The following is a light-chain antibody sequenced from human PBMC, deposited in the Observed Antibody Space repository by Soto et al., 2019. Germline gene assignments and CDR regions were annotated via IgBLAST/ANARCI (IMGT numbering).Light chain of an antibody. J-gene: IGLJ2*01. CDR3: AAWDDSLSGVV. Sequence: QSVLTQPPSASGTPGQWVTISCTGSSTNIGSNHVYWYQQLPGTAPKPLINRNNQRPSGVPDGFSGSKSGTSASLAISGLLSEDEADYYCAAWDDSLSGVVFGGGTKLTVL. CDR2: RNN. V-gene: IGLV1-47*01. CDR1: STNIGSNH.